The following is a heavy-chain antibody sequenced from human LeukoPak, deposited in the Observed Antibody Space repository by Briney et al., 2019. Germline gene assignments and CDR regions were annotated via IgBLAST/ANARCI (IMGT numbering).Heavy chain of an antibody. CDR3: TTDWLSVVVPAAIGGAYYFDY. Sequence: GRSLRLSCAASGFTFSSYAMHWVRQAPGKGLEWVAVISYDGSNKYYADSVKGRFTISRDNSKNTLYLQMNSLKTEDTAVYYCTTDWLSVVVPAAIGGAYYFDYWGQGTLVTVSS. CDR1: GFTFSSYA. CDR2: ISYDGSNK. J-gene: IGHJ4*02. V-gene: IGHV3-30-3*01. D-gene: IGHD2-2*02.